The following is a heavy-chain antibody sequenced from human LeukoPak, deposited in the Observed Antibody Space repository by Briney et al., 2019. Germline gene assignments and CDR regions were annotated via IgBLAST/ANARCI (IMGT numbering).Heavy chain of an antibody. CDR3: ARDFPGIAMAGTFDY. CDR1: GYTFTSYG. CDR2: ISAYNGDT. Sequence: ASVKVSCKAAGYTFTSYGISWVRQAPGQGLEWMGWISAYNGDTNYAQNLQGRVTMTTGTSTNTAYMELRSLRSDDTAVYYCARDFPGIAMAGTFDYWGQGTLVTVSS. V-gene: IGHV1-18*01. J-gene: IGHJ4*02. D-gene: IGHD6-19*01.